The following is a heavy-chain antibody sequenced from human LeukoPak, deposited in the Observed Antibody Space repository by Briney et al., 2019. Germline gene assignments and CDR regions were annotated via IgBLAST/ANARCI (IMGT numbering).Heavy chain of an antibody. CDR1: GGSISSDNYY. J-gene: IGHJ3*01. CDR2: ISSSGSA. Sequence: PSETLSLTCTVSGGSISSDNYYWGWIRQPPGKGLEWIAHISSSGSAIYNPSLKSRVSMAVDTSKNQFSLRMTSVTAADTAVYYCAREWSGFDFWGQGTMVTVSS. D-gene: IGHD2-15*01. CDR3: AREWSGFDF. V-gene: IGHV4-61*01.